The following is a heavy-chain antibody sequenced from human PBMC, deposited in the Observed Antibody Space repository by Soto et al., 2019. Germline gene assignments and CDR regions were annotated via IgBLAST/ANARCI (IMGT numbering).Heavy chain of an antibody. CDR3: ARVFKRLKLLGMSSWFAP. V-gene: IGHV1-18*01. Sequence: ASVKVSCKASGYTFTSYGISWVRQAPGQGLEWMGWISAYNGNTNYAQKLQGRVTMTTDTSTSTAYMELRSLRSDDTAVYYCARVFKRLKLLGMSSWFAPWGKGPLVTVP. CDR2: ISAYNGNT. D-gene: IGHD1-7*01. CDR1: GYTFTSYG. J-gene: IGHJ5*02.